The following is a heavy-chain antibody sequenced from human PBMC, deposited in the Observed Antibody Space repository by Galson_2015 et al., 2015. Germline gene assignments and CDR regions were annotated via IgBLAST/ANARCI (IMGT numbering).Heavy chain of an antibody. V-gene: IGHV3-7*01. D-gene: IGHD4-17*01. J-gene: IGHJ4*02. Sequence: LRLSCAASGFSFSSYWVSWVRQAPGGGLEWVANIKQDGSEKYYVDSVKGRFTISRDNAKNSLYLQMNSLRAEDTAVYYCAPGFHDYGDFQFAYWGQGTLVTVSS. CDR2: IKQDGSEK. CDR1: GFSFSSYW. CDR3: APGFHDYGDFQFAY.